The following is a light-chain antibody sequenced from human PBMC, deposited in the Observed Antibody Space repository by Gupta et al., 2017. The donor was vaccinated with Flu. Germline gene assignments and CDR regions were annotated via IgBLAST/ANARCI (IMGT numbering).Light chain of an antibody. Sequence: GIINDIGGSDCVSWYQQHPGKPPYLSIFDVGRRHSGVSARFSASKSGNTASLTISGLQAEDEADYYCASYEGTSTTFGEGTKLTVL. J-gene: IGLJ2*01. CDR2: DVG. V-gene: IGLV2-14*03. CDR1: INDIGGSDC. CDR3: ASYEGTSTT.